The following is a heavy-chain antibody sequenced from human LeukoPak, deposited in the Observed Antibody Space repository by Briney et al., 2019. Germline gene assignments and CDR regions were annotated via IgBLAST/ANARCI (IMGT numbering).Heavy chain of an antibody. CDR3: ARAVGPFDY. CDR1: GFTFSTYG. Sequence: GRSLTLSCAASGFTFSTYGMHWVRQAPGKGLEWVSVMWNDGSNKYYADSVKGRFTISRDNSRNTLYLQMNSLRVEDTAVYYCARAVGPFDYWGQGTLVTVSS. D-gene: IGHD2-15*01. J-gene: IGHJ4*02. V-gene: IGHV3-33*01. CDR2: MWNDGSNK.